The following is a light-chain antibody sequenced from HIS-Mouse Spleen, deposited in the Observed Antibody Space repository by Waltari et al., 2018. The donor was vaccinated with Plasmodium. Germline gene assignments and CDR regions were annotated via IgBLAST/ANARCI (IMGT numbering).Light chain of an antibody. CDR2: DNN. CDR1: SSNIGNNY. CDR3: GTWDSSLSAGWV. V-gene: IGLV1-51*01. Sequence: QPVLTQPPSVSAAPGQKVTISCSGSSSNIGNNYVSWYQQLPGTAPKLLIYDNNKRPSGIPARFSGSKSGTSATLGITGIQTGDEADYYCGTWDSSLSAGWVFGGGTKLTVL. J-gene: IGLJ3*02.